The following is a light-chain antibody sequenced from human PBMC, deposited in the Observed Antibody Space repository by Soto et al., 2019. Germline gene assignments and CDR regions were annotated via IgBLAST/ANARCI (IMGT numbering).Light chain of an antibody. CDR3: QQYNNWPPWT. J-gene: IGKJ1*01. CDR2: DAS. Sequence: AMTQSPATLSVSPGERATLSCRASQSISNNLAWYQQRPGQAPRLLIYDASTRATGVPARFSGGGSGTDFTLTISGLQSEDFAVYYCQQYNNWPPWTFGQGTEVEIK. V-gene: IGKV3-15*01. CDR1: QSISNN.